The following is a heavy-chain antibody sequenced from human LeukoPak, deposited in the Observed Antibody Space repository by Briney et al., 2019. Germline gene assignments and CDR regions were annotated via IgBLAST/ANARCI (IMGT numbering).Heavy chain of an antibody. D-gene: IGHD2-15*01. CDR2: INHSGST. J-gene: IGHJ4*02. CDR1: GGSFSGYY. CDR3: AGRLDIVVVVAATSKVFDY. Sequence: SETLSLTCAVYGGSFSGYYWSWIRQPPGKGLEWIGEINHSGSTNYNPSLKSRVTISVDTSKNQFSLKLSSVTAADTAVYYCAGRLDIVVVVAATSKVFDYWGQGTLVTVSS. V-gene: IGHV4-34*01.